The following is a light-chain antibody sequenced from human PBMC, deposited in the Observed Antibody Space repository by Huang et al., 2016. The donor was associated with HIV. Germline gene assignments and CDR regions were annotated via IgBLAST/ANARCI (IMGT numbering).Light chain of an antibody. CDR2: DAS. J-gene: IGKJ4*01. Sequence: AIQLTQSPSFLSASVGDRVTITCRASQDITDSLAGYQQKPGKPPKVVIYDASSLESGVPSRFSGSGSGADFTLTISSLQPEDFATYYCQQFKNYPLTFGGGTKVEVK. CDR1: QDITDS. CDR3: QQFKNYPLT. V-gene: IGKV1D-13*01.